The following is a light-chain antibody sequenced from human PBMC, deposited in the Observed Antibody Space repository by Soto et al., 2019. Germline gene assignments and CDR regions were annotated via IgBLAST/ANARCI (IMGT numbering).Light chain of an antibody. Sequence: ENVLTQSPGTLSLSPGERATLSCRASQSIGSSYLAWYQQKPGHAPRLIIYGTSNRATGIPDRFSGSGSGTDFTLTISRLEPEDFAAYYCQQFGSSSLTFGQGTKVEIK. CDR1: QSIGSSY. CDR2: GTS. CDR3: QQFGSSSLT. V-gene: IGKV3-20*01. J-gene: IGKJ1*01.